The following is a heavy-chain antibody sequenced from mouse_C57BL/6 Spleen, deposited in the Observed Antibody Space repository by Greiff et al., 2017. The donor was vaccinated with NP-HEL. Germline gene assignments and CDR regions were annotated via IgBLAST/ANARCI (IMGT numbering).Heavy chain of an antibody. CDR1: GYTFTDYN. J-gene: IGHJ4*01. Sequence: EVQLQQSGPELVKPGASVKIPCKASGYTFTDYNMDWVKQSHGKSLEWIGDINPNNGGTIYNQKFKGKATLTVDKSSSTAYMELRSLTSEDTAVYYCARRALYGSSYEDYYAMDYWGQGTSVTVSS. CDR3: ARRALYGSSYEDYYAMDY. CDR2: INPNNGGT. D-gene: IGHD1-1*01. V-gene: IGHV1-18*01.